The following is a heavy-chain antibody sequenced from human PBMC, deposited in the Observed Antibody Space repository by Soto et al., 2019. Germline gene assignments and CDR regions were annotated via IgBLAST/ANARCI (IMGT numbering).Heavy chain of an antibody. D-gene: IGHD3-22*01. J-gene: IGHJ4*02. V-gene: IGHV4-59*01. CDR2: IYYSGST. CDR1: GGSISSYY. Sequence: SEILSLTCTVSGGSISSYYWSWIRQPPGKGLEWIGYIYYSGSTNYNPSLKSRVTISVDTSKNQFSLKLSSVTAADTAVYYCARATRTYYYDSSGAIDYWGQGTLVTVSS. CDR3: ARATRTYYYDSSGAIDY.